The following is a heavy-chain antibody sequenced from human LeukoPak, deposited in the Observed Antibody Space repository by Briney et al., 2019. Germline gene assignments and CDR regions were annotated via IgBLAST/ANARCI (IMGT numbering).Heavy chain of an antibody. CDR3: AREGFGELLDAFDI. V-gene: IGHV4-59*12. CDR1: GASISSYF. Sequence: SETLSLTCTVSGASISSYFWSWIRQPPGKGLEWIGYIYSGTTNYNPSLKSRVTMSVDTSKNQFSLKLSSVTAADTAVYYCAREGFGELLDAFDIWGQGTMVTVSS. D-gene: IGHD3-10*01. CDR2: IYSGTT. J-gene: IGHJ3*02.